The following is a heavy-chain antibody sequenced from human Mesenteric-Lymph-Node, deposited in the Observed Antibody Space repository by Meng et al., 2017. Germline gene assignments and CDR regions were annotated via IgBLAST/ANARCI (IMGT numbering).Heavy chain of an antibody. CDR2: ISGSGGST. CDR3: ARGVLVREFLVPVAFVI. J-gene: IGHJ3*02. Sequence: GESLKISCAASGFNFSSCAMSWVRQAPGKGLEWVSAISGSGGSTYYADAVKGRFPISRDNSKNTLYLQMNSLRAEDTAVYYCARGVLVREFLVPVAFVIWGKGKMVIVSS. D-gene: IGHD3-10*01. V-gene: IGHV3-23*01. CDR1: GFNFSSCA.